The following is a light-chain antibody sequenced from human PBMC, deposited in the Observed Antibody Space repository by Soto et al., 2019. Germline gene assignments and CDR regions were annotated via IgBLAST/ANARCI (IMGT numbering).Light chain of an antibody. V-gene: IGKV3-20*01. CDR2: GAS. Sequence: EIVLTQSPGTLSLSPGERATLSCRASQSVSSSYLAWYQQKPGQAPSLLIYGASSRATCIPDMFSGSGSGTDFTLTISSLEPEDFAVYFCQQYYILDYTFVQGTKLEIK. CDR3: QQYYILDYT. J-gene: IGKJ2*01. CDR1: QSVSSSY.